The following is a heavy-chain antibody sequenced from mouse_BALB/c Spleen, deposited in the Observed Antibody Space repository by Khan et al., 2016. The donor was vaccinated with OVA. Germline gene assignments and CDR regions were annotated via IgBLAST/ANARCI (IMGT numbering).Heavy chain of an antibody. Sequence: QIQLVQSGPELKKPGEPVKISCKASGYTFTKNGMNWAKQAPGQGLKWMGWINTYTGEPTYAADFKGRFAFSLETSASTAYLQINNLKNADTATYCCARVGYAGTMDSWGQGTSVTVSP. V-gene: IGHV9-3-1*01. CDR3: ARVGYAGTMDS. J-gene: IGHJ4*01. CDR2: INTYTGEP. CDR1: GYTFTKNG. D-gene: IGHD2-14*01.